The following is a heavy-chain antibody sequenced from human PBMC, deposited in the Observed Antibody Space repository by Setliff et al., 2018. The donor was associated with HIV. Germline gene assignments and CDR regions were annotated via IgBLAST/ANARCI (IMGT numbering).Heavy chain of an antibody. CDR1: GYTFTNYD. Sequence: ASVKVSCKTSGYTFTNYDINWARQATGQGLEWMGWMNPNSGDTGHAQKFQGRLTMTRNTSISTAYMELINLTSEDTAVYYCARASSTWYVRQFYFDNWGQGTLVTAPQ. CDR2: MNPNSGDT. D-gene: IGHD6-13*01. J-gene: IGHJ4*02. V-gene: IGHV1-8*02. CDR3: ARASSTWYVRQFYFDN.